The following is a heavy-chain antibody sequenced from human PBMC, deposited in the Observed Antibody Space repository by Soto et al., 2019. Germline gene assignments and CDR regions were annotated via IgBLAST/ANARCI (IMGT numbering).Heavy chain of an antibody. D-gene: IGHD4-17*01. CDR2: IYYSGST. J-gene: IGHJ4*02. Sequence: SETLSLTCTVSGGSISSGDYYWSWIRQPPGKGLEWIGYIYYSGSTNYNPSLKSRVTISVDTSKNQFSLKLSSVTAADTAVYYCARHKSLYGDWPLDYWGQGTLVTVSS. CDR1: GGSISSGDYY. CDR3: ARHKSLYGDWPLDY. V-gene: IGHV4-61*08.